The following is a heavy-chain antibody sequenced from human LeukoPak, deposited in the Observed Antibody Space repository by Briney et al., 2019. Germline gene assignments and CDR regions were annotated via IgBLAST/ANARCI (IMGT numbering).Heavy chain of an antibody. Sequence: SETLSLTCTVSGGSISSGSYYWSWIRQPAGKGLEWIGRIYTSGSTNYNPSLKSRVTISVDTSKNQFSLKQSSVTAADTAVYYCARLGWGYYFDYWGQGTLVTVSS. V-gene: IGHV4-61*02. CDR2: IYTSGST. J-gene: IGHJ4*02. D-gene: IGHD3-16*01. CDR1: GGSISSGSYY. CDR3: ARLGWGYYFDY.